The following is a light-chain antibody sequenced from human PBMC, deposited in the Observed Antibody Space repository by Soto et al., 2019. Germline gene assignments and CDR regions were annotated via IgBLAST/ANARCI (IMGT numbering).Light chain of an antibody. CDR1: SSDVGYYNY. J-gene: IGLJ2*01. V-gene: IGLV2-14*01. CDR2: EVS. Sequence: QSALTQPASVSVSPGQSITISCTGTSSDVGYYNYVSWYQQHPGKAPKLIIYEVSNRPSGVSNRFSGSKSGNTASLTISGLQAEDEADYYCSSYARNRDVLFGGGTKVTVL. CDR3: SSYARNRDVL.